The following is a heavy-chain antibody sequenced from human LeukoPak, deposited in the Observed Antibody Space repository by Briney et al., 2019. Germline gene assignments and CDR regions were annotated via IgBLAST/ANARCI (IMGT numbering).Heavy chain of an antibody. CDR1: GFTFSSYA. CDR2: ITGSGGST. Sequence: GGSLRLSCAASGFTFSSYAMSWVRQAPAKGLEWVSTITGSGGSTSYADSVKGRFTISRDNSKNTLYLQMNSLRAEDTAVYYCAKRDSGSGSYPFDYWGQGTLVTVSS. J-gene: IGHJ4*02. CDR3: AKRDSGSGSYPFDY. V-gene: IGHV3-23*01. D-gene: IGHD3-10*01.